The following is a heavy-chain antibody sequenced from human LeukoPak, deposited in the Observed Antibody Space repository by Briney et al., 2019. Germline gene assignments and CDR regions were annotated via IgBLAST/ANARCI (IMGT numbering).Heavy chain of an antibody. V-gene: IGHV4-59*01. CDR3: AREGAGSYGFRYIDV. J-gene: IGHJ6*03. CDR2: IYYGGST. Sequence: SETLSLTCTVSNGSTISYYWSWLRQPPGKGLEWIGYIYYGGSTNYNPSLKSRVTILVYTSKNQFSLKLSSVTAADTAVYYCAREGAGSYGFRYIDVWGKGTTVTVSS. CDR1: NGSTISYY. D-gene: IGHD5-18*01.